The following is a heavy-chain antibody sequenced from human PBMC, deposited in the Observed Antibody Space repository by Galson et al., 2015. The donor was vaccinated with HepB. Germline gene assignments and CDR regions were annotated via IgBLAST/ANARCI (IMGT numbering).Heavy chain of an antibody. J-gene: IGHJ5*02. Sequence: SLRLSCAASGFTFSSYGMNWVRQAPGKGLEWVSYISSSSSTIYYADSVKGRFTISRDNAKNSLYLQMNSLRDEDTAVYYCARALYSNYVYPNWFDPWGQGTLVTVSS. V-gene: IGHV3-48*02. CDR1: GFTFSSYG. CDR3: ARALYSNYVYPNWFDP. CDR2: ISSSSSTI. D-gene: IGHD4-11*01.